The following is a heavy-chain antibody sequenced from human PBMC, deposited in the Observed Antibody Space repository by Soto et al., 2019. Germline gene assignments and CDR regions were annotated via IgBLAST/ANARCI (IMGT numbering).Heavy chain of an antibody. D-gene: IGHD1-26*01. CDR1: GFTFSSYC. V-gene: IGHV3-30*18. Sequence: GGSLRPSCAAPGFTFSSYCIHWGRPAPGKGLEWVAVISYDGSNKYYADSVKGRFTISRDNSKNTLYLQMNSLRAEDTAVYYCAKEAFPESLGDNDYWGQGTLVTVSS. CDR3: AKEAFPESLGDNDY. CDR2: ISYDGSNK. J-gene: IGHJ4*02.